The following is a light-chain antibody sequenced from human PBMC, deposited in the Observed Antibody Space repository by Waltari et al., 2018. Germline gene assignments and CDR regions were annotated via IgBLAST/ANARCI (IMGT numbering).Light chain of an antibody. CDR1: QDISNY. J-gene: IGKJ4*01. V-gene: IGKV1-33*01. CDR3: QQYDNLPLT. CDR2: DAS. Sequence: DIQMTQSPSSLSPSFGDRVHITCQASQDISNYLNWYQQKPGKAPKLRIYDASNLETGVPSRFSGSGSGTDFTFTISSLQPEDIATYYCQQYDNLPLTFGGGTKVEIK.